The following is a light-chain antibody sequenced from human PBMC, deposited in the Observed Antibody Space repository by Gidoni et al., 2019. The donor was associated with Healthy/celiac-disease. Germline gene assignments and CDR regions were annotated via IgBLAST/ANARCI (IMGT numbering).Light chain of an antibody. V-gene: IGKV3-15*01. CDR3: QQYNNWPLMYT. Sequence: EIVMTQSPATLSVSPGESATLSCRASQSVSSNLAWYQQKPGQAPRLLIYGASTRATGIPARVSGSGSGTEFTLTISSLQSEDFAVYYCQQYNNWPLMYTFGQGTKLEIK. CDR1: QSVSSN. CDR2: GAS. J-gene: IGKJ2*01.